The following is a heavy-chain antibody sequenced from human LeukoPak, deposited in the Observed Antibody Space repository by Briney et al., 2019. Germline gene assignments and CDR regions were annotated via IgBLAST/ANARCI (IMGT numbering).Heavy chain of an antibody. V-gene: IGHV4-34*01. J-gene: IGHJ4*02. CDR3: ARGQKNSYGHIDY. D-gene: IGHD5-18*01. CDR1: GGSFSGYY. Sequence: SETLSLTCAVYGGSFSGYYWSWIRQPPGKGLEWIGEINHSGSTNYNPSLKSRVTISVDTSKNQFSLKLSSVTAAGTAVYYCARGQKNSYGHIDYWGQGTLVTVSS. CDR2: INHSGST.